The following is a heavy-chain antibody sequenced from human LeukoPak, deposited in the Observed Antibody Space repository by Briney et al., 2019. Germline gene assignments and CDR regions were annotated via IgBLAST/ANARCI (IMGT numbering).Heavy chain of an antibody. CDR2: ISGSGGST. D-gene: IGHD2-2*01. J-gene: IGHJ1*01. CDR1: GFTFSSYA. CDR3: ARGSQRYQLLLGHFQH. Sequence: GGSLRLSCAASGFTFSSYAMSWVRQAPGKGLEWVSAISGSGGSTYYADSVKGRFTISRDNSKNTLYLQMNSLRAEDTAVYYCARGSQRYQLLLGHFQHWGQGTLVTVSS. V-gene: IGHV3-23*01.